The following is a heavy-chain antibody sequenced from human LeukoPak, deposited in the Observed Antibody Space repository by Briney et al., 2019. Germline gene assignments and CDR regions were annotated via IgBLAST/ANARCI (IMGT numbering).Heavy chain of an antibody. J-gene: IGHJ6*03. V-gene: IGHV4-38-2*02. CDR3: ARIRAGKQWLVDYYYYYYMDV. CDR1: GYSISSGYY. Sequence: PSETLSLTCTVSGYSISSGYYWGWIRQPPGKGLEWIANIYHSGNTYYNPSLKSRVTISVDTSRNQFSLKLSSVTAADTAVYYCARIRAGKQWLVDYYYYYYMDVWGEGTTVTISS. CDR2: IYHSGNT. D-gene: IGHD6-19*01.